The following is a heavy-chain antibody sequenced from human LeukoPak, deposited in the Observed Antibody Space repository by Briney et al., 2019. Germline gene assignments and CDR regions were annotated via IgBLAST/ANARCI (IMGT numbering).Heavy chain of an antibody. J-gene: IGHJ1*01. CDR1: GFTFSNYS. CDR2: ISGSGDST. CDR3: AESLSRVGATDFQH. Sequence: GGSLRLSFAASGFTFSNYSMNWARQAPGKGLEWVSIISGSGDSTYYADSVKGRFTISRDNSKNTLYLQMSSLRAEDTAIYYCAESLSRVGATDFQHWGQGTLVTVSS. D-gene: IGHD1-26*01. V-gene: IGHV3-23*01.